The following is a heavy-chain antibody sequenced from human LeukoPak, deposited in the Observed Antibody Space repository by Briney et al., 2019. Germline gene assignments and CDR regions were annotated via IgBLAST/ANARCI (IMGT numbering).Heavy chain of an antibody. Sequence: GGSLRLSCAASGLTLSNYAMIWVRQAPGKGLEWVSSISASGGTTYYADSVKGRFTISRDNPKNTLYLQMSSLSAEDTAIYYRAKDSKRYLLDYYMDVWGKGTTVTVSS. CDR3: AKDSKRYLLDYYMDV. J-gene: IGHJ6*03. CDR1: GLTLSNYA. CDR2: ISASGGTT. D-gene: IGHD1-14*01. V-gene: IGHV3-23*01.